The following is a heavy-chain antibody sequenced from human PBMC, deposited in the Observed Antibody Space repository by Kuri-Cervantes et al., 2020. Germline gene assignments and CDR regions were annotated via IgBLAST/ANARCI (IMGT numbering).Heavy chain of an antibody. CDR3: AREAWGPEY. Sequence: LSLTCAVSGYSISSGYYWGWIRQPPGKGLEWVSGISWNSGSIGYADSVKGRFTISRDNAKNSLYLQMNSLRVEDTAVYYCAREAWGPEYWGQGTLVTVSS. V-gene: IGHV3-11*04. J-gene: IGHJ4*02. CDR1: GYSISSGYY. CDR2: ISWNSGSI. D-gene: IGHD3-16*01.